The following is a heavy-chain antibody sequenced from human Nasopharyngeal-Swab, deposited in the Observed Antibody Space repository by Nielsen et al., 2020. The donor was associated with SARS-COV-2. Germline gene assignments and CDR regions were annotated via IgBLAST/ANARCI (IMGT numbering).Heavy chain of an antibody. Sequence: GESLKISCAASGFTFSTYKMNWVRQAPGKGLEWISSISRSSSYISYADSVKGRFTISRDNAQNSLYLQLNSLRADDTAVYYCASNFDTSGYYYGAFDVWGQGTMVTVSS. V-gene: IGHV3-21*01. CDR2: ISRSSSYI. D-gene: IGHD3-22*01. CDR1: GFTFSTYK. J-gene: IGHJ3*01. CDR3: ASNFDTSGYYYGAFDV.